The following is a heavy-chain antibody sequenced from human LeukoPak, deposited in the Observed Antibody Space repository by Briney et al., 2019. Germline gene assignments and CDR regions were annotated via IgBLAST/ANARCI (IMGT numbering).Heavy chain of an antibody. Sequence: GGSLRLSCAASGFAFSSYAMNWVRQAPGKGLEWVSTISGSGVTTYSADSVKGRFTISRDNSANTLYLQMNTLRAEDTAVYYCAKPDFDILTGSQSYFDYWGQGTLVTVSS. CDR2: ISGSGVTT. CDR1: GFAFSSYA. CDR3: AKPDFDILTGSQSYFDY. J-gene: IGHJ4*02. D-gene: IGHD3-9*01. V-gene: IGHV3-23*01.